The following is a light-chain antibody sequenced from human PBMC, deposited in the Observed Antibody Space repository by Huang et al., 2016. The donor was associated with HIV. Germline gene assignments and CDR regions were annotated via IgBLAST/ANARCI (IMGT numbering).Light chain of an antibody. CDR2: WAS. CDR3: QQYYSTPHT. Sequence: DIVMTQSPDSLAVSLGERATINCKSSQSVLFSSNNKNYLAWYQQKEGQPPKLLIYWASTRESGVPDRFSGGGSGAGFTLTISSLQAEDVAVYYCQQYYSTPHTFGQGTRLEIK. J-gene: IGKJ2*01. CDR1: QSVLFSSNNKNY. V-gene: IGKV4-1*01.